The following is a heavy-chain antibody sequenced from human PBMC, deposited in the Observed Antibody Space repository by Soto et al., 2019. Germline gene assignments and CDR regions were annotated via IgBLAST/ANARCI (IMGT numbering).Heavy chain of an antibody. CDR2: IWYDGSNT. J-gene: IGHJ4*02. CDR1: GFTFSASG. CDR3: AKDNPSVHQ. V-gene: IGHV3-33*06. Sequence: QVQLVESGGGVVQPGRSLRLSCAASGFTFSASGMHWVRQAPGKGLEWVAHIWYDGSNTYYADSVKGRFTISRDNSKDTLYLQMNNLRPEDTAVYYCAKDNPSVHQWGQGTLVTVSS.